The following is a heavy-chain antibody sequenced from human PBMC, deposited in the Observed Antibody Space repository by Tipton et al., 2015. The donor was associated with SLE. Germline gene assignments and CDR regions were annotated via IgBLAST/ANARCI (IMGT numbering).Heavy chain of an antibody. D-gene: IGHD2-8*01. J-gene: IGHJ4*02. V-gene: IGHV4-59*12. CDR2: ISYSGST. CDR1: DGSISTYY. Sequence: GLVKPSETPSLTCTVSDGSISTYYWSWIRQPPGKGLEWIGYISYSGSTYYNPSLKSPVTLSIDTSKNQFSLKMRSVTAADTAVYFCARGYCSDGVCYGFGFFDYWGQGNLVTVSS. CDR3: ARGYCSDGVCYGFGFFDY.